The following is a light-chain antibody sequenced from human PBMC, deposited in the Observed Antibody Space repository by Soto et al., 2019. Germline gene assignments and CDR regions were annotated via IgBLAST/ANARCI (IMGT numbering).Light chain of an antibody. CDR3: ATWDDSVYV. CDR2: TND. CDR1: TANIGTNT. J-gene: IGLJ1*01. Sequence: QSALTHPPSASGTPGQRVTISCSGSTANIGTNTVNWFQHLPGSAPKLLIYTNDQRPSGVPDRFSGSRSGTSASLAISGLQSEDEADYYCATWDDSVYVFGTGTKVTVL. V-gene: IGLV1-44*01.